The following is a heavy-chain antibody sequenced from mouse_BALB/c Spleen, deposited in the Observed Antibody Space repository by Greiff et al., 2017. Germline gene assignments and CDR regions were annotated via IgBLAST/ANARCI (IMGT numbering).Heavy chain of an antibody. V-gene: IGHV5-6-5*01. CDR3: ARWELLQGFAY. Sequence: EVQRVESGGGLVKPGGSLKLSCAASGFTFSSYAMSWVRQTPEKRLEWVASISSGGSTYYPDSVKGRFTISRDNARNILYLQMSSLRSEDTAMYYCARWELLQGFAYWGQGTLVTVSA. J-gene: IGHJ3*01. CDR2: ISSGGST. D-gene: IGHD1-1*01. CDR1: GFTFSSYA.